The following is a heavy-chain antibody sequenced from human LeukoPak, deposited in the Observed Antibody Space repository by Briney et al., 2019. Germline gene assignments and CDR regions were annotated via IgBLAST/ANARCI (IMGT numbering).Heavy chain of an antibody. V-gene: IGHV3-7*01. CDR2: IKQDGSEK. Sequence: GGSLRLSCAASGFTFSRYWMSWVRQAPGKGLEWVANIKQDGSEKYYVDSVKGRFTISRDNAKNSLYLQMNSLRAEDTAVYYCARDLAGPPQEAFDIWGQGTMVTVSS. CDR3: ARDLAGPPQEAFDI. J-gene: IGHJ3*02. CDR1: GFTFSRYW.